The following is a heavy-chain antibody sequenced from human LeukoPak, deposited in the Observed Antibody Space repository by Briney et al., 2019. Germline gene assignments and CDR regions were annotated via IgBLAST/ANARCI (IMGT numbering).Heavy chain of an antibody. Sequence: GGSLRLSCAASGFTFNSYWMHWLRHAPGKGLVWVTRINSDGSSTSYADSVKGRFTISRDNAKNTLYLQMNSLRADGRAVYYGARDASWDDYSNAPGFDYRREATLVTVPS. D-gene: IGHD4-11*01. J-gene: IGHJ4*02. CDR2: INSDGSST. CDR1: GFTFNSYW. V-gene: IGHV3-74*01. CDR3: ARDASWDDYSNAPGFDY.